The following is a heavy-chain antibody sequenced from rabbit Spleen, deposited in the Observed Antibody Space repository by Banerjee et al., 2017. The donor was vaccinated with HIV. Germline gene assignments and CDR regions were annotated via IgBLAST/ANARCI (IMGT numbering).Heavy chain of an antibody. CDR1: GVSFSSSSY. CDR3: ARDLASVVGWNFTL. CDR2: IYTSSGTT. V-gene: IGHV1S40*01. J-gene: IGHJ4*01. Sequence: QSLEESGGDLVKPGASLTLTCTASGVSFSSSSYMCWVRQAPGKGLECIACIYTSSGTTYYASGAKGRFTISKTSSTTVTLQMTSLTAADTATYFCARDLASVVGWNFTLWGPGTLVTVS. D-gene: IGHD3-1*01.